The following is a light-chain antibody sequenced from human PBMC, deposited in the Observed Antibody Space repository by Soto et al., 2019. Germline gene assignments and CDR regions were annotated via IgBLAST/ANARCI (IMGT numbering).Light chain of an antibody. Sequence: DIQMTQSPPSLSASVGDRVTITCRASQGIRNYLAWYQQKPGKVPRLLIYAASTLQSGVPSRFSGNGSGTDFTLTISSLQPEDVATYYCQKYNSAPSFGGGTKEEIK. V-gene: IGKV1-27*01. J-gene: IGKJ4*01. CDR3: QKYNSAPS. CDR2: AAS. CDR1: QGIRNY.